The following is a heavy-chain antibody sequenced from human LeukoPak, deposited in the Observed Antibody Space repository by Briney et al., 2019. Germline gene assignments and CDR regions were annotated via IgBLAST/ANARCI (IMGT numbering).Heavy chain of an antibody. J-gene: IGHJ4*02. CDR3: ARCAYGEDYFDY. CDR2: ISSSSTI. Sequence: GGSLRLSCAASGFTFSSYRMNWVRQAPGKGLEWVSYISSSSTIYYADSVKGRFTISRDNAKNSLYLQMNSLRDEDTAVYYCARCAYGEDYFDYWGQGTLVTVSS. V-gene: IGHV3-48*02. CDR1: GFTFSSYR. D-gene: IGHD4-17*01.